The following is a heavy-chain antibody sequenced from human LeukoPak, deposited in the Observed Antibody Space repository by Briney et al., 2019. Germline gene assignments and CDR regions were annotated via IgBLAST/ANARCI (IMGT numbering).Heavy chain of an antibody. D-gene: IGHD3-10*01. CDR3: ASLGVITLSFYGMDV. J-gene: IGHJ6*02. Sequence: GASVKVSCKASGYTFSDYYLHWVRQAPGQGLEWMGWINPISGGTTYAQKFQGSVTMTRDTSITTAYMELSSLRSDDTAVYYCASLGVITLSFYGMDVWGQGTTVTVSS. V-gene: IGHV1-2*02. CDR2: INPISGGT. CDR1: GYTFSDYY.